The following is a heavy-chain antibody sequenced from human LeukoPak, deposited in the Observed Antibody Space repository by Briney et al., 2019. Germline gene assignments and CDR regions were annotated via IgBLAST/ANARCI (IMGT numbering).Heavy chain of an antibody. CDR2: IIPIFGTA. CDR1: GGTFTSYA. Sequence: GASVKVSCKASGGTFTSYAISWVRQAPGQGLEWTGGIIPIFGTANYAQKFRGRVTITADKSTSTAYMELSSLRSEDTAVYYCARCGLLGVAAPFDYWGQGTLVTVSS. CDR3: ARCGLLGVAAPFDY. J-gene: IGHJ4*02. V-gene: IGHV1-69*06. D-gene: IGHD6-19*01.